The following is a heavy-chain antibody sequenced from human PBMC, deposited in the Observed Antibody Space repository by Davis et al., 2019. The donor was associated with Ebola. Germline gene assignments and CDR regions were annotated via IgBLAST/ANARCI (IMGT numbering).Heavy chain of an antibody. D-gene: IGHD6-19*01. V-gene: IGHV1-18*04. CDR2: ISAYNGNT. J-gene: IGHJ4*02. CDR3: ARDTSGIAVAGQ. CDR1: GYTFTNYG. Sequence: APVKVSCKASGYTFTNYGVSWVRQAPGQGLEWMGWISAYNGNTNYAQKLQGRVTMTTDTSTSTAYMELRSLRSDDTAVYYCARDTSGIAVAGQWGQGTLVTVSS.